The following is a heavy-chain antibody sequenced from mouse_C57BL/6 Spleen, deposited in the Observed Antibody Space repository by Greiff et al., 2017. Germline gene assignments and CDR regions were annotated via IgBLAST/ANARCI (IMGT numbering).Heavy chain of an antibody. CDR2: IDPENGDT. Sequence: EVQLQQSGAELVRPGASVKLSCTASGFNIKDDYMHWVKQRPEQGLEWIGWIDPENGDTEYASKFQGKATITADPSSNTAYLQLSSLTAEDTAVYYCTTGDRDYWGQGTTLTVSS. CDR3: TTGDRDY. J-gene: IGHJ2*01. CDR1: GFNIKDDY. V-gene: IGHV14-4*01.